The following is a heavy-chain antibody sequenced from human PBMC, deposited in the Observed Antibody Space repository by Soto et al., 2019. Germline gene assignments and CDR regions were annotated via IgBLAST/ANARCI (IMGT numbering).Heavy chain of an antibody. D-gene: IGHD3-22*01. CDR3: ATRAYYYDSSGYFDY. J-gene: IGHJ4*02. Sequence: GGSLRLSCAASGFTFSTYAMIWVRQAPGKGLEWVSVITGSGGSTYYADSVKGRFTISRDNSKNTLYLQMNSLRAEDTAVYYCATRAYYYDSSGYFDYWGQGTLVTVSS. CDR1: GFTFSTYA. CDR2: ITGSGGST. V-gene: IGHV3-23*01.